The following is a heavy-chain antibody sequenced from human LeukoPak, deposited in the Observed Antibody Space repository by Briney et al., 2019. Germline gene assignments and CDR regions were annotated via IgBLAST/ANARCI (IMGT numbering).Heavy chain of an antibody. CDR1: GGTFSSYA. D-gene: IGHD3-16*01. J-gene: IGHJ4*01. V-gene: IGHV1-69*13. CDR3: ATAPGFWGDAPLDF. Sequence: ASVKVSCKASGGTFSSYAISWVRQAPGQGLEWMGGIIPIFGTANYAQKFQGRVTITADESTSTAYMELSSLRTEDTAFYYCATAPGFWGDAPLDFWGHGTLVTVSS. CDR2: IIPIFGTA.